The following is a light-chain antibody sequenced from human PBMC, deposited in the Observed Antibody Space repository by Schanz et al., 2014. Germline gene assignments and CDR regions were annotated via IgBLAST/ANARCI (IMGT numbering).Light chain of an antibody. Sequence: EIVLTQSPGTLSLSPGERATLSCRASQSVSSNYLAWYQQSPGQAPRLLIYGASSRATGIPDRFSGSGSGTDFTLTISRLEPEDFAVYYCQRYGSSPYTFGQGTKLEIK. CDR2: GAS. J-gene: IGKJ2*01. CDR1: QSVSSNY. CDR3: QRYGSSPYT. V-gene: IGKV3-20*01.